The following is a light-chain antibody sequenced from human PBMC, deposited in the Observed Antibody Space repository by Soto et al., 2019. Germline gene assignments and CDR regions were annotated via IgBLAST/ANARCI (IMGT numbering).Light chain of an antibody. V-gene: IGLV2-14*01. J-gene: IGLJ2*01. CDR2: QVN. CDR1: TSDIGAYNF. Sequence: QSVLTQPASVSGSPGQSIAVSCTGTTSDIGAYNFVSWYQHYPGKAPQLIIYQVNNRPSGVSDRFSGSKSGNTASLTISGLQAEDEADYYCSSFTISTTLVFGGRTKLTVL. CDR3: SSFTISTTLV.